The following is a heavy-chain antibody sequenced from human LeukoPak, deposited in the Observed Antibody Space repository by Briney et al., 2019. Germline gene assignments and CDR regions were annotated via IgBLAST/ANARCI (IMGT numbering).Heavy chain of an antibody. Sequence: GSLRLSCAASGFSFTGHAMSWVRQAPGKGLESIGSIYYSGSTYYNPPLKSRVSISVDTSKNQFSLKLTSVTTADTAVYHCARHGIWLTGPYDYWGQGTLVTVSS. CDR2: IYYSGST. CDR1: GFSFTGHA. CDR3: ARHGIWLTGPYDY. J-gene: IGHJ4*02. D-gene: IGHD3-22*01. V-gene: IGHV4-39*01.